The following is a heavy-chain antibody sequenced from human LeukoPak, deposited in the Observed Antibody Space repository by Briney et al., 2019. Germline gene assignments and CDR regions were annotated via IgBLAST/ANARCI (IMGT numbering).Heavy chain of an antibody. J-gene: IGHJ4*02. CDR2: ISYDGSNK. CDR3: ARDRDWAFDY. Sequence: PGGSLRLSCAASGFTFSSYGMHWVRQAPGKGLEWVAVISYDGSNKYYADSVKGRFTIFRDNSKNTLSLQMNSLRAEDTAVYYCARDRDWAFDYWGQGILVTVSS. CDR1: GFTFSSYG. V-gene: IGHV3-30*03. D-gene: IGHD2-21*01.